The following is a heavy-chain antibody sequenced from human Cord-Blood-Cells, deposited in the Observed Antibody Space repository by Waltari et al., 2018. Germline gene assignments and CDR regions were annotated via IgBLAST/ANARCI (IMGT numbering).Heavy chain of an antibody. D-gene: IGHD6-13*01. CDR1: GYTFIGSY. CDR3: ARGRSSSWYGDAFDI. V-gene: IGHV1-2*02. Sequence: QVQLVQSGAEVKKPEASVKVSCKASGYTFIGSYMPWVRQAPGQGLEWMGWINPNSGGTNDAQKFQGRVTMTRDTSISSAYMELSRLRSDDTAVYYCARGRSSSWYGDAFDIWGQGTMVTVSS. CDR2: INPNSGGT. J-gene: IGHJ3*02.